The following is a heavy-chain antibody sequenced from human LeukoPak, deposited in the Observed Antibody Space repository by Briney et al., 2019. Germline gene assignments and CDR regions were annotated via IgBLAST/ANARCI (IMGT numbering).Heavy chain of an antibody. J-gene: IGHJ4*02. Sequence: PGGSLRLSCAASGSTFTNAWMNWVRQAPGKGLEWVGFIRSKAYGGTTEYAASVKGRCTISRDDSKSIAYLQMNSLKTEDTAVYYCTRDMKRLWWEGGDYWGQGTLVTVSS. D-gene: IGHD2-21*01. CDR3: TRDMKRLWWEGGDY. V-gene: IGHV3-49*04. CDR2: IRSKAYGGTT. CDR1: GSTFTNAW.